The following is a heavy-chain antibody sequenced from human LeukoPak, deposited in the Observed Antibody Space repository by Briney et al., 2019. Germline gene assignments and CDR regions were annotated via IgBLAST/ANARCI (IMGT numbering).Heavy chain of an antibody. CDR2: IYSDGTI. J-gene: IGHJ4*02. D-gene: IGHD3-16*01. CDR3: AREVGGGASGQ. V-gene: IGHV3-66*01. CDR1: GFTVSSNY. Sequence: GGSLRLSCAASGFTVSSNYMSWVRQVPGKGLEWVSVIYSDGTISYADSVKGRFTIPRDNSENTLYLQMNSLRVEDTAVYCCAREVGGGASGQWGQGTLVTVSS.